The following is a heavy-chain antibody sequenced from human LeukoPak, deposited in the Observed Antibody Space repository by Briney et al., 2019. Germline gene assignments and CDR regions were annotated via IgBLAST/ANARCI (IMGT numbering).Heavy chain of an antibody. CDR1: GGSFSGYY. Sequence: SETLSLTCAVYGGSFSGYYWSWIRQPPGKGLEWIGSIYYSGSTNYNPSLKSRVTISVDTSKNQFSLKLSSVTAADTAVYYCARLVGSSWYHEVLLGRDYWGQGTLVTVSS. J-gene: IGHJ4*02. D-gene: IGHD6-13*01. V-gene: IGHV4-34*01. CDR3: ARLVGSSWYHEVLLGRDY. CDR2: IYYSGST.